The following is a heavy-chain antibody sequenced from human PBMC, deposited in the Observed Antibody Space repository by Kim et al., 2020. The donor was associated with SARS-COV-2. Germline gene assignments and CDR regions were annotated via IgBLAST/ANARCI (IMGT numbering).Heavy chain of an antibody. Sequence: GGSLRLSCAASGFTVSGNYMSWIRQAPGKGLEWVSLIFSGGSTYYADSVKGRFTISRDISRTTLYLQMNSLRAEDTAVYYCARGGMYIVTTVAYYFDNW. CDR1: GFTVSGNY. V-gene: IGHV3-66*01. J-gene: IGHJ4*01. CDR3: ARGGMYIVTTVAYYFDN. D-gene: IGHD5-12*01. CDR2: IFSGGST.